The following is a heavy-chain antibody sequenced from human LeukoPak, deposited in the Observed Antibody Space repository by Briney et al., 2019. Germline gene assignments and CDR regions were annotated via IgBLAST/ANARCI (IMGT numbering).Heavy chain of an antibody. Sequence: PSQTLSLTCTVSGGSISSGDYYWSWIRQPPGKGLEWIGYIYYSGSTYYNPSLKSRVTISVDTSKNQFSLKLSSVTAADTAVYYCARVSPAGNWLFDPWGQGTLVTVSS. CDR2: IYYSGST. CDR1: GGSISSGDYY. D-gene: IGHD1-1*01. V-gene: IGHV4-30-4*08. CDR3: ARVSPAGNWLFDP. J-gene: IGHJ5*02.